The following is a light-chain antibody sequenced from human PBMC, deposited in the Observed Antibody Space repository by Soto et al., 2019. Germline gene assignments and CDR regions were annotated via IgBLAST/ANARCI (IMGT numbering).Light chain of an antibody. CDR1: QSVSSS. V-gene: IGKV3-11*01. Sequence: EIVLTQSPATLSLSPGEIATLSCRASQSVSSSLAWYQQKPGQAPRLLIYDASNRATGIPARFSGSGSGTDFTLTVSSLEPEDFAVYYCQQRSNWPRTFGQGTKVEIK. J-gene: IGKJ1*01. CDR3: QQRSNWPRT. CDR2: DAS.